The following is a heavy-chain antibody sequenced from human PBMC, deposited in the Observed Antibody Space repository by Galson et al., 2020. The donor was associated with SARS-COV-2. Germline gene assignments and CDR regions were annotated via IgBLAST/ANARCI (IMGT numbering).Heavy chain of an antibody. Sequence: GESLKISCAASGFAVRSTYMSWIRQAPGKGLFWVSVIYSDGRTDYADSVKGRFTISRDNSKTTLYLQMNSLTVEDTAIYYCARDWLGQFDYWGQGTRVTVSS. CDR1: GFAVRSTY. CDR2: IYSDGRT. J-gene: IGHJ4*02. CDR3: ARDWLGQFDY. D-gene: IGHD6-19*01. V-gene: IGHV3-66*01.